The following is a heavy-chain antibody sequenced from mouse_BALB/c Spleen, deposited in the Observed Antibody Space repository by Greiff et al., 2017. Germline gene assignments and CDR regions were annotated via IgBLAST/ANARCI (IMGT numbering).Heavy chain of an antibody. Sequence: QVLLQQSGAELVRPGASVTLSCKASGYTFTDYEVHWVKQTPVHGLEWIGAIDPETGGTAYNQKFKGKATLTADKSSSTAYMELRSLTSEDSAVYYCTPTRHRFAYWGQGTLVTVSA. D-gene: IGHD6-1*01. V-gene: IGHV1-15*01. J-gene: IGHJ3*01. CDR3: TPTRHRFAY. CDR1: GYTFTDYE. CDR2: IDPETGGT.